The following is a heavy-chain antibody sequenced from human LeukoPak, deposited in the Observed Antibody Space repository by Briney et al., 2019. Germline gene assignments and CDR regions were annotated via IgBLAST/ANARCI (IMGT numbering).Heavy chain of an antibody. CDR1: GFTFSSYW. Sequence: QPGGSLRLSCAASGFTFSSYWMSWVRQAPGKGLEWAANIKQDGSEKYYVDSVKGRFTISRDNAKNSLYLQMNSLRAEDTAVYFCARGGESSGYYYGDYWGQGTLVTVSS. CDR3: ARGGESSGYYYGDY. V-gene: IGHV3-7*02. D-gene: IGHD3-22*01. CDR2: IKQDGSEK. J-gene: IGHJ4*02.